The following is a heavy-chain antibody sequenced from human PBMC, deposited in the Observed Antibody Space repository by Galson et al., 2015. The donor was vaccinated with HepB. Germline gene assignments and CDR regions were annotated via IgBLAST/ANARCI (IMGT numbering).Heavy chain of an antibody. Sequence: ETLSLTCAVYGGSFSGYYWSWIRQPPGKGLEWIGEINHSGSTNYNPSLKSRVTISVDTSKNQFSLKLSSVTAADTAVYYCARIGNWGFDPWGQGTLVTVSS. CDR3: ARIGNWGFDP. J-gene: IGHJ5*02. D-gene: IGHD7-27*01. CDR1: GGSFSGYY. V-gene: IGHV4-34*01. CDR2: INHSGST.